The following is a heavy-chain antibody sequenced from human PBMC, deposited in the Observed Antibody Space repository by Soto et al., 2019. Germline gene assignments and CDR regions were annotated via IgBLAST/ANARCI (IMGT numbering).Heavy chain of an antibody. CDR3: ARSPXGSXTYIADY. CDR2: FMPIFPTP. CDR1: GGTFSNYG. J-gene: IGHJ4*01. D-gene: IGHD3-10*01. Sequence: QVQLVQSGAEVKKPGSSVRISCKASGGTFSNYGLSWVRQAPGQGLEWMGGFMPIFPTPSYAQKFRGRVTITVDESTSTAXXXXXXXXXXXXXVYYCARSPXGSXTYIADY. V-gene: IGHV1-69*01.